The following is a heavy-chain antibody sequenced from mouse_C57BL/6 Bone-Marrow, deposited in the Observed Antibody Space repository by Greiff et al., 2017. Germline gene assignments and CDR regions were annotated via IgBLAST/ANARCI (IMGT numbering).Heavy chain of an antibody. D-gene: IGHD1-1*01. J-gene: IGHJ4*01. V-gene: IGHV1-54*01. CDR1: GYAFTNYL. Sequence: LVESGAELVRPGTSVKVSCKASGYAFTNYLIEWVKQRPGQGLAWIGVINPGSGGTNYHAQFKGKATLTADKSSSTAYMQLSSLTSEDSAVYFCARRYYGSIPCAMDYWGQGTSGTVSS. CDR3: ARRYYGSIPCAMDY. CDR2: INPGSGGT.